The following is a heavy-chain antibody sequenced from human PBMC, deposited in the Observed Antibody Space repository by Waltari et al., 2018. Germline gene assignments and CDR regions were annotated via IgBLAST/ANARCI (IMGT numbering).Heavy chain of an antibody. CDR3: ASRGQYFQH. J-gene: IGHJ1*01. Sequence: QVPLVQSGAEVKKPGSSVKVSCKASVCTFSSYAIHWVRQASGQGLEWMGGIIPMFGTANYAQKFQGRVTITTDESTSTAYMELSSLRSEDTAVYYCASRGQYFQHWGQGTLVTVSS. CDR1: VCTFSSYA. CDR2: IIPMFGTA. V-gene: IGHV1-69*05.